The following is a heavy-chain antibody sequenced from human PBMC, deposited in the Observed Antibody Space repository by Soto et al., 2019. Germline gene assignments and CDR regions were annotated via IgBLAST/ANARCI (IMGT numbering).Heavy chain of an antibody. CDR2: INAGNGNT. CDR3: ARSRLLFMITFGGVIRPRYNWFDP. J-gene: IGHJ5*02. CDR1: GYTFTSYA. Sequence: GASVKVSCKASGYTFTSYAMHWVRQAPGQRLEWMGWINAGNGNTKYSQKFQGRVTITRDTSASTAYMELSSLRSEDTAVYYCARSRLLFMITFGGVIRPRYNWFDPWGQGTLVTVSS. D-gene: IGHD3-16*02. V-gene: IGHV1-3*01.